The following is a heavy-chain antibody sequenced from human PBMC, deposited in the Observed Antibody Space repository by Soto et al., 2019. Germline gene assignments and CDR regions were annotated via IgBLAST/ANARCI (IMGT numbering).Heavy chain of an antibody. CDR3: ARDFAYFDS. CDR2: VYHTGRT. J-gene: IGHJ4*02. D-gene: IGHD3-3*01. Sequence: SETLSLTCTVSNDSIRSGTYYWAWIRQPPGKGLEWIGYVYHTGRTSYNPSLKSRVSISMDTSKNQFSLNLDSVTAADTAVYFCARDFAYFDSWGQGTLVTV. CDR1: NDSIRSGTYY. V-gene: IGHV4-61*01.